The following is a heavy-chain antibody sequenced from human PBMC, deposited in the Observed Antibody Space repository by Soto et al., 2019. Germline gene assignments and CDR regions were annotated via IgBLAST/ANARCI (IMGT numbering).Heavy chain of an antibody. D-gene: IGHD2-15*01. CDR1: GGTFSSYA. V-gene: IGHV1-69*13. CDR2: IIPIFGTA. CDR3: ARDEVVVVAASVYYYYGMDV. Sequence: ASVKVSCKASGGTFSSYAISWVRQAPGQGLEWMGGIIPIFGTANYAQKFQGRVTITADESTSTAYMELSSLRSEDTAVYYCARDEVVVVAASVYYYYGMDVCGQGTTLTVSS. J-gene: IGHJ6*02.